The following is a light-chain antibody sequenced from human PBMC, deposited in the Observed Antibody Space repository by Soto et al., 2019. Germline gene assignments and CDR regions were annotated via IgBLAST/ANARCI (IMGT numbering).Light chain of an antibody. J-gene: IGKJ2*01. V-gene: IGKV2-24*01. CDR1: QSLLDSDGETY. Sequence: EIVMTQTPLSSPVTLGQPASISCRSSQSLLDSDGETYLSWLQQRPGQPPRLLIYKTSSRFSGVPDRFSGSGAGTDFTLKISRVEVEDVGVYYCMQDTQFPHTFGQGTKLEI. CDR2: KTS. CDR3: MQDTQFPHT.